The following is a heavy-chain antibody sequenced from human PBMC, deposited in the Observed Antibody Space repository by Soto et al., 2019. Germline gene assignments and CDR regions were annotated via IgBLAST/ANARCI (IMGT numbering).Heavy chain of an antibody. J-gene: IGHJ4*02. Sequence: SVKVSFKGSGGTLSSYAISCVRPAPGQGLEWMGGIIPIFGTANYAQKFQGRVTITADESTSTAYMELSSLRSEDTAVYYCARETTYYDFWSGYFFDYWGQGTLVTVSS. CDR3: ARETTYYDFWSGYFFDY. CDR2: IIPIFGTA. D-gene: IGHD3-3*01. CDR1: GGTLSSYA. V-gene: IGHV1-69*13.